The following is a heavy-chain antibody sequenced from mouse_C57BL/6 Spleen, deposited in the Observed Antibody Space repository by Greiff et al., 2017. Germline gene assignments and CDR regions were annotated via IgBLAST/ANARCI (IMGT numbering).Heavy chain of an antibody. Sequence: EVQLQESGPGMVKPSQSLSLTCTVTGYSITSGYDWHWIRHFPGNKLEWMGYISYSGSTNYNPSLKSRISITHDTSKNHFFLKLNSVTTEDTATYYCARAYLGDYAMDYWGQGTSVTVSS. CDR1: GYSITSGYD. V-gene: IGHV3-1*01. CDR2: ISYSGST. CDR3: ARAYLGDYAMDY. D-gene: IGHD2-10*01. J-gene: IGHJ4*01.